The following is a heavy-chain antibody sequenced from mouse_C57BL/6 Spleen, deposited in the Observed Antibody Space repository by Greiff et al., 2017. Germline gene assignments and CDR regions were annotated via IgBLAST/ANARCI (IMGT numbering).Heavy chain of an antibody. J-gene: IGHJ1*03. D-gene: IGHD1-1*01. CDR3: ARRYYGSPYWYFDV. CDR2: INPGSGGT. CDR1: GYAFTNYL. Sequence: VQLQQSGAELVRPGTSVKVSCKASGYAFTNYLIEWVKQRPGQGLEWIGVINPGSGGTNYNEKFKGKATLTADKSSSTAYMQLSSLTSEDSAVYFCARRYYGSPYWYFDVWGTGTTVTVSS. V-gene: IGHV1-54*01.